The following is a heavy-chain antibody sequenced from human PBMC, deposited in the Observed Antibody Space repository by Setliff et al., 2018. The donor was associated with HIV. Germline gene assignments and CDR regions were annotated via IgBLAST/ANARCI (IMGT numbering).Heavy chain of an antibody. Sequence: LSLTCTVSGGSISSYYGSWIRQSAGKGLEWIGRIYSSGSTNYNPSLKSRVTMSVDTSKNQFSLNLSSVNAADTAVYYCARAKVIATRSYMRYYYYVDVWGNGTTVTVSS. CDR3: ARAKVIATRSYMRYYYYVDV. J-gene: IGHJ6*03. D-gene: IGHD2-15*01. CDR1: GGSISSYY. CDR2: IYSSGST. V-gene: IGHV4-4*07.